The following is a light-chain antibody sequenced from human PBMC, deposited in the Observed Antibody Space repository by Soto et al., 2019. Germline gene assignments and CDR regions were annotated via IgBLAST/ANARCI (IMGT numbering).Light chain of an antibody. Sequence: EIVMTQSPATLSVSPGERATLSCRASQSVYSNLAWYQQTPGQAPRLLIYVASTRATGIPARFSGSVSGTEFTLTISSLQSEDFAVYYCQQYQSWPLTFGGGTTVEIK. V-gene: IGKV3-15*01. J-gene: IGKJ4*01. CDR2: VAS. CDR1: QSVYSN. CDR3: QQYQSWPLT.